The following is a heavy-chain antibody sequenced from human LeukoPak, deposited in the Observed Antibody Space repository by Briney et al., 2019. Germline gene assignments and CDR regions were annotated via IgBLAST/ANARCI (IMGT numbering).Heavy chain of an antibody. V-gene: IGHV3-48*01. Sequence: GGSLRLSCAASGFTFSSYSMNWVRQAPGKGLEWISYISSSSSPIYYADAVKGRFTISRDNSKNTLYLQMNSLRAEDTAVYYCASATIFGVVLYYWGQGTLVTVSS. D-gene: IGHD3-3*01. CDR3: ASATIFGVVLYY. CDR2: ISSSSSPI. J-gene: IGHJ4*02. CDR1: GFTFSSYS.